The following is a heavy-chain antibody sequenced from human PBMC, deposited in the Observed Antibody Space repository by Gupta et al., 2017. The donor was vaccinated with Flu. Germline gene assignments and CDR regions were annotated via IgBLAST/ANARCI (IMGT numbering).Heavy chain of an antibody. CDR3: ARAIRTMVRGVIGFDY. CDR2: INPSGGSK. CDR1: GYPFTSYY. Sequence: QVQLVQSGAEVQKPGASVKVSCKASGYPFTSYYMHWVRQAPGQGLEWMGIINPSGGSKSYAQKFQGRVTMTRDTSTSTVYMELSSLRSEDTAVYYCARAIRTMVRGVIGFDYWGQGTLVTVSS. J-gene: IGHJ4*02. D-gene: IGHD3-10*01. V-gene: IGHV1-46*01.